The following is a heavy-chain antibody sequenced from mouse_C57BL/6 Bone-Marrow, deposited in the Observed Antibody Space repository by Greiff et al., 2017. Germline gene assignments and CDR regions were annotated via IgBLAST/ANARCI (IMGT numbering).Heavy chain of an antibody. J-gene: IGHJ2*01. D-gene: IGHD2-4*01. V-gene: IGHV1-26*01. CDR2: INPNNGGT. CDR3: AREYDSDY. CDR1: GYTFTDYY. Sequence: EVQLQQSGPELVKPGASVKISCKASGYTFTDYYMNWVKQSHGKSLEWIGDINPNNGGTSYNQKFKGKATLTVDKSSSTAYMELRSLTSEDSAVYYCAREYDSDYWGQGTTLTVSS.